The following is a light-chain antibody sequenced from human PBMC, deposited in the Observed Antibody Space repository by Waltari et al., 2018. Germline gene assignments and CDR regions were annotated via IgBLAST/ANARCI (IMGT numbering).Light chain of an antibody. CDR1: QGVSKF. Sequence: VVLTQSPATLSLSPGERATLSCRASQGVSKFLAWFQQKPGQSPRLLVYDVSTRATGIPSRFSVGGPGPEFNLTIKSVGPKDFAVYYCQQYDRLPLTFGGGTKLEIK. CDR2: DVS. J-gene: IGKJ4*01. CDR3: QQYDRLPLT. V-gene: IGKV3D-11*01.